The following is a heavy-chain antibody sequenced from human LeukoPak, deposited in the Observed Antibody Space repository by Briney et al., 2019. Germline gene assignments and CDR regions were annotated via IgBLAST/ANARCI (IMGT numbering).Heavy chain of an antibody. D-gene: IGHD5-12*01. CDR1: SGSISDGTW. CDR2: IDHSGGT. V-gene: IGHV4-4*02. J-gene: IGHJ4*02. CDR3: AKHRGYAFDS. Sequence: SGTLSLTCAVSSGSISDGTWWTWVRQPPGKGLEWIGQIDHSGGTDYNPSLKSRVTISLDKSKSQLSLNLRSVTAADTAIYYCAKHRGYAFDSWGQGTLVTVSS.